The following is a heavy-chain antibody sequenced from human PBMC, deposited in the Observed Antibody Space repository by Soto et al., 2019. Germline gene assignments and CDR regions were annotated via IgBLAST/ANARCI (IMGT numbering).Heavy chain of an antibody. D-gene: IGHD3-9*01. V-gene: IGHV3-30-3*01. J-gene: IGHJ6*02. CDR1: GFTFSSYA. CDR3: ARDREYYDILTGYYYYYYGMDV. CDR2: ISYDGSNK. Sequence: GGSLRLSCAASGFTFSSYAMHWVRQAPGKGLEWVAVISYDGSNKYYADSVKGRFTISRDNSKNTLYLQMNSLRAEDTAVYYCARDREYYDILTGYYYYYYGMDVWGQGTTVTVSS.